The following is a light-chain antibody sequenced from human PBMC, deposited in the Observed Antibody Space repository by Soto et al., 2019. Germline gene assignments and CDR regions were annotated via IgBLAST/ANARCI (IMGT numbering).Light chain of an antibody. V-gene: IGKV1-27*01. J-gene: IGKJ1*01. Sequence: DIQMTQSPSSLYASVGDRVSITCPASQGISTYLAWYQQKPGKVPQILISAASAVHSGVPSRVSGSGSGTDFTITITSLQPADAASYYFHKYNGAACTFGQGTKVQIK. CDR3: HKYNGAACT. CDR1: QGISTY. CDR2: AAS.